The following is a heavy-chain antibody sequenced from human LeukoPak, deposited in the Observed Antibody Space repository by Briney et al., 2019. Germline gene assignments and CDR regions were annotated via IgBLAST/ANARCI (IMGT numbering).Heavy chain of an antibody. J-gene: IGHJ4*02. D-gene: IGHD5-12*01. CDR3: ARDRLLIYSGYDLADY. V-gene: IGHV1-69*04. CDR1: GGTFSSYT. CDR2: IIPILGIA. Sequence: ASVKVSCKASGGTFSSYTISWVRQAPGQGLEWMGRIIPILGIANYAQKFQGRVTMTRDTSTSTVYMELSSLRSEDTAVYYCARDRLLIYSGYDLADYWGQGTLVTVSS.